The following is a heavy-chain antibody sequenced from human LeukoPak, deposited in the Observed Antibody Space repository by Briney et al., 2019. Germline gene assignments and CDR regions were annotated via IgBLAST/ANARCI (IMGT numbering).Heavy chain of an antibody. D-gene: IGHD3-22*01. CDR2: IYYSGST. CDR3: ARVNYYDSSGTGY. Sequence: PSETLSLTCTVSGDSISSYYWSWIRQPPGKGLEWIGYIYYSGSTNYNPSLKSRVTISVDTSKNQFSPRLSSVTAADTAVYYCARVNYYDSSGTGYWGQGTLVTVSS. J-gene: IGHJ4*02. CDR1: GDSISSYY. V-gene: IGHV4-59*01.